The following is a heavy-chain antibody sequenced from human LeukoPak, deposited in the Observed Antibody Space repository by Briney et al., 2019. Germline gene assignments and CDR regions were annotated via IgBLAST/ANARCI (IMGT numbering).Heavy chain of an antibody. CDR1: GFTFSAYA. J-gene: IGHJ6*02. D-gene: IGHD3-10*02. CDR2: IGSCNKP. V-gene: IGHV3-23*05. Sequence: PGGSLRLSCEASGFTFSAYAMTGVRQAPGKGREWGSSIGSCNKPHYSESVKGRLDISRDNSKSMLFLQLNSLRAEDTALYYCAGDLHYYVGMDVWGQGTTVTVSS. CDR3: AGDLHYYVGMDV.